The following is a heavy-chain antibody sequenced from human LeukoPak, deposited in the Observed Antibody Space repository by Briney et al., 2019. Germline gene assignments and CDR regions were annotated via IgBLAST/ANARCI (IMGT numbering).Heavy chain of an antibody. J-gene: IGHJ3*02. CDR3: AKVLRYFDWLPSDAFDI. CDR2: ISGSGGST. V-gene: IGHV3-23*01. CDR1: GFTFSSYA. D-gene: IGHD3-9*01. Sequence: GGSLRLSCAASGFTFSSYAMSWVRQAPGKGLEWVSAISGSGGSTYYADSVKGRFTISRDNSKNTLYLQMNSLRAEDTAVYYCAKVLRYFDWLPSDAFDIWGQGTMVTVSS.